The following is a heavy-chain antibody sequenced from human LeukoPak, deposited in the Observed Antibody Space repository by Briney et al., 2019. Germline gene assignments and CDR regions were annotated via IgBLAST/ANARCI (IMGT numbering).Heavy chain of an antibody. Sequence: SETLSLTCTVSGGSISSSSYYWGWIRQPPGKGLEWIGSIYYSGSTYYNPSLKSRVTISVDTSKNQFSLKLSSVTAADTAVYYCARQFKGGGDYFDYWGQGTLVTVSS. D-gene: IGHD3-16*01. CDR3: ARQFKGGGDYFDY. V-gene: IGHV4-39*01. CDR2: IYYSGST. J-gene: IGHJ4*02. CDR1: GGSISSSSYY.